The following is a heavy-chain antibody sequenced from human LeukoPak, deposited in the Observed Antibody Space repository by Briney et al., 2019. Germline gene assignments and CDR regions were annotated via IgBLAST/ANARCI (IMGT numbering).Heavy chain of an antibody. J-gene: IGHJ4*02. CDR3: ARGGRWESHTNW. V-gene: IGHV1-18*01. CDR2: ISAYNGNT. CDR1: GHTFTEYG. Sequence: PSVNVSSKSSGHTFTEYGTTWVRHTPPQGLQWMGWISAYNGNTNYTQDIQGRATKTTDTPTTTAYIGLRNLRSPDTPVFFWARGGRWESHTNWWSQATLVTVP. D-gene: IGHD1-1*01.